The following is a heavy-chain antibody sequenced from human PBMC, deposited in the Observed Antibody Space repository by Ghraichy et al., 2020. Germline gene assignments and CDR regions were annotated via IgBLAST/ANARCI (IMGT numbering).Heavy chain of an antibody. CDR2: IRSADNGE. V-gene: IGHV3-30*02. D-gene: IGHD1-26*01. CDR1: GFTFSTYG. J-gene: IGHJ4*02. Sequence: GESLNISCSASGFTFSTYGMHWVRQAPGKGLEWVAYIRSADNGEEYADSVKGRFIISRDNSRSRLYLQMNSLRPEDTAVYYCAKSRWELPAGGYWGQGTLVTVSS. CDR3: AKSRWELPAGGY.